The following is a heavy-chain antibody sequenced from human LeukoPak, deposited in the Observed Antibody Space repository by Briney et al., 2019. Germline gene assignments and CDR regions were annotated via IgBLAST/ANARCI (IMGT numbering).Heavy chain of an antibody. CDR1: GFRFSDYY. Sequence: GGSPRLSCAATGFRFSDYYMSWIRQAPGKGLEWVAYISSTGNSIFYADSVKGRFTISRDHAKNSLSLQLNSLRAEDTAVYYCAKGGIRYGYWFDHWGQGTLVTVSS. CDR2: ISSTGNSI. CDR3: AKGGIRYGYWFDH. D-gene: IGHD3-10*01. V-gene: IGHV3-11*01. J-gene: IGHJ5*02.